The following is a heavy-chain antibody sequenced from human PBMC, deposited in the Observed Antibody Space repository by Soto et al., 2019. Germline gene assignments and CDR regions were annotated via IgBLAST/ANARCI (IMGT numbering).Heavy chain of an antibody. V-gene: IGHV3-30*18. D-gene: IGHD1-26*01. CDR3: AKDHRSGSYGY. CDR1: GFTFSSYG. J-gene: IGHJ4*02. Sequence: QVQLVESGGGVVPPGRSLRLSCAASGFTFSSYGMHWFRQAPGKGLEWVAVISYDGSNKYYADSVKGRFTISRDNSKNTLYLQMNSLRSEVTAVYYCAKDHRSGSYGYWGQGTLVTVSS. CDR2: ISYDGSNK.